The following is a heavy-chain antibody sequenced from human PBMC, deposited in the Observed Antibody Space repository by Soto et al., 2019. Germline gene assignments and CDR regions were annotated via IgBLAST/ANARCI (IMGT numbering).Heavy chain of an antibody. CDR1: ENSFSTFD. CDR2: VSPYNGYT. D-gene: IGHD6-19*01. CDR3: ARGGAVASAIDS. V-gene: IGHV1-18*01. J-gene: IGHJ4*02. Sequence: QVQLVQSGDEVKKPGDSVKVSCKASENSFSTFDLSWVRQAPGQGLEWMGSVSPYNGYTDYAQNLQGRVTMTTDRDTSTAYLELRSLRSDDTAVYYCARGGAVASAIDSWGQGTLVTVSS.